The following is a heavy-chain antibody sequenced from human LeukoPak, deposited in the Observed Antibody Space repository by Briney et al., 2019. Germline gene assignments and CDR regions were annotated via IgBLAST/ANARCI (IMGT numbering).Heavy chain of an antibody. D-gene: IGHD6-19*01. Sequence: GGSLRLSCAASGFTFSTYWMHWVRQAPGKGLVWVSRINTDGSDTSYADSVRGRFTISRDNAKNTLYLQMNSLTAEDTAVYYCARGGWYGYYFDSWGRGTLATVSS. CDR2: INTDGSDT. CDR3: ARGGWYGYYFDS. J-gene: IGHJ4*02. V-gene: IGHV3-74*01. CDR1: GFTFSTYW.